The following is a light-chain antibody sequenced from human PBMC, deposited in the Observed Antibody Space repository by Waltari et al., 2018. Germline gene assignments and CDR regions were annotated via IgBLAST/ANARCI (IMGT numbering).Light chain of an antibody. J-gene: IGKJ1*01. CDR2: KTS. CDR3: QQYNHYPWT. CDR1: QSISDW. V-gene: IGKV1-5*03. Sequence: IQMTQSPSTLSASVGDRVTITCRASQSISDWLAWYQQKPGKAPKLLMYKTSTLQGGVPSRFSGGGSDTEFTLTINSLQPDDFATYYCQQYNHYPWTFGPGTKVEVK.